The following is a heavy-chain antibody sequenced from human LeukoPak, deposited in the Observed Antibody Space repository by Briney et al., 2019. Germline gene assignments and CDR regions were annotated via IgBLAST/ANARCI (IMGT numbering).Heavy chain of an antibody. Sequence: PGGSLRLSCAASGFTFSSYSMNWVRQAPGKGLEWVSYIDSSSSYIYYADSVKGRFTISRDNAKNSLYLQMNSLRAEDTAVYYCARDRGSYSPAEYFQHWGQGTLVTVSS. CDR2: IDSSSSYI. D-gene: IGHD1-26*01. V-gene: IGHV3-21*05. J-gene: IGHJ1*01. CDR3: ARDRGSYSPAEYFQH. CDR1: GFTFSSYS.